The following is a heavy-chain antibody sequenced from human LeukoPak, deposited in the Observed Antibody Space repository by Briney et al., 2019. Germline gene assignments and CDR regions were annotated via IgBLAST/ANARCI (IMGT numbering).Heavy chain of an antibody. CDR3: ASTIVVVITPQHAEYFQH. Sequence: ASVTVSCKASGYTFTSYDINWVRQATGQGLEWMGWMNPNSGNTGYPQKFQGRVTMTRNTSISTAYMELSSLRSEDTAVYYCASTIVVVITPQHAEYFQHWGQGTLVTVSS. J-gene: IGHJ1*01. CDR1: GYTFTSYD. V-gene: IGHV1-8*01. CDR2: MNPNSGNT. D-gene: IGHD3-22*01.